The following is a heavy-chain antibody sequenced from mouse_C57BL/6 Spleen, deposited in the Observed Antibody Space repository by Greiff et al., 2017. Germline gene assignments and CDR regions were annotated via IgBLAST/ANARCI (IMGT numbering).Heavy chain of an antibody. Sequence: QVQLQQSGAELVRPGASVTLSCTASGYTFTDYEMHWVKQTPVHGLEWIGAIDPETGGTAYTQKFKGKAILTADKSSSTAYMELRSLTSEDSAVYYCTRPLRYYAMDYWGQGTSVTVSS. CDR3: TRPLRYYAMDY. CDR1: GYTFTDYE. V-gene: IGHV1-15*01. D-gene: IGHD1-1*01. CDR2: IDPETGGT. J-gene: IGHJ4*01.